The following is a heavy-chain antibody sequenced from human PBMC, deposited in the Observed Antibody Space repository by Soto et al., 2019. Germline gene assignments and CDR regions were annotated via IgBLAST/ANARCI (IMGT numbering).Heavy chain of an antibody. CDR1: GGSVSSGSYY. CDR2: IYYSGST. CDR3: ARGSGPNDAFDI. D-gene: IGHD2-15*01. J-gene: IGHJ3*02. V-gene: IGHV4-61*01. Sequence: QVQLQESGPGLVKPSETLSLTCTVSGGSVSSGSYYWSWIRQPPGKGLEWFGYIYYSGSTNYNPSLKSRVTISVDTSKNQFSLKLSSVTAADTAVYYCARGSGPNDAFDIWGQGTMVTVSS.